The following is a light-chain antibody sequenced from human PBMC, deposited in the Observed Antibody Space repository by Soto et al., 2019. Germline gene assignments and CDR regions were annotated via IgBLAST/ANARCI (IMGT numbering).Light chain of an antibody. CDR2: NNN. J-gene: IGLJ1*01. CDR1: SSNIGTNA. CDR3: AAWDDSLNGYV. V-gene: IGLV1-44*01. Sequence: QSVLTQPPSASGIPGQRVTISCSGGSSNIGTNAVNWYQQLPGTAPKLLIYNNNQRPSGVPDRFSGSKSGTSASLAISGLQSEDEADYYCAAWDDSLNGYVFGTWTKLTVL.